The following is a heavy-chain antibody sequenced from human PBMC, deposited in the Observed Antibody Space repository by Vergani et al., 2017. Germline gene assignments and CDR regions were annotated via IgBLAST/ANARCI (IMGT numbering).Heavy chain of an antibody. V-gene: IGHV1-2*02. D-gene: IGHD3-22*01. J-gene: IGHJ4*02. CDR2: INPNSGGT. Sequence: QVQLVQSGAEVKKPGASVKVSCKASGYTFTGYYMHWVRQAPGQGLEWMGWINPNSGGTNYAQKFQGRVTMTRDTSISTAYMELSRLRSDDTAVYYCARDPNYYDSTMDLDYWGQGTLVTVSS. CDR1: GYTFTGYY. CDR3: ARDPNYYDSTMDLDY.